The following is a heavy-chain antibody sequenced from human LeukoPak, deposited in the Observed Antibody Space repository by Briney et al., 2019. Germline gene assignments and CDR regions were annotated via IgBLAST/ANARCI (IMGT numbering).Heavy chain of an antibody. Sequence: GGSLRLSCAASGFTFSSYAMSWVRQAPGKGLEWVSAISGSGGSTYYADSVKGRFTISRDNSKSTLYLQMNSLRAEDTAVYYCAKDLAGDSSGYYGPSFYYFDYWGQGTLVTVSS. CDR2: ISGSGGST. D-gene: IGHD3-22*01. V-gene: IGHV3-23*01. J-gene: IGHJ4*02. CDR1: GFTFSSYA. CDR3: AKDLAGDSSGYYGPSFYYFDY.